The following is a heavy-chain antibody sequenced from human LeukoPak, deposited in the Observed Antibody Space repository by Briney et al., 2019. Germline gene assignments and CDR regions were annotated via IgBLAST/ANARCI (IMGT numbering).Heavy chain of an antibody. CDR2: IYYSGST. Sequence: GSLRLSCTVSGXSISSSSYYWGWIRQPPGKGLEWIGSIYYSGSTYYNPSLKSRVTISVDTSKNQFSLKLSSVTAADTAVYYCARQNLWFGELLPPGYWGQGTLVTVSS. CDR1: GXSISSSSYY. J-gene: IGHJ4*02. CDR3: ARQNLWFGELLPPGY. D-gene: IGHD3-10*01. V-gene: IGHV4-39*01.